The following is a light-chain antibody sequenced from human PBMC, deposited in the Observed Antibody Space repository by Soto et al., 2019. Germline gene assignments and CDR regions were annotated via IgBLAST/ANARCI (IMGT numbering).Light chain of an antibody. Sequence: EIVLTQSPGTLSLSPGERAPLSCRASQSVSSSYLAWYQQKPGQAPRLLIYGASSRATGIPDRFSGSGSGTDFTLAISRLEPEDFAVYYCQQYGSSPRYTFGQGTKLEIK. V-gene: IGKV3-20*01. CDR2: GAS. CDR1: QSVSSSY. CDR3: QQYGSSPRYT. J-gene: IGKJ2*01.